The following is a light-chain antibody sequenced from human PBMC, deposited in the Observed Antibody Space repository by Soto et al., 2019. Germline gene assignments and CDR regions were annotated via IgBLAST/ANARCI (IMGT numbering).Light chain of an antibody. V-gene: IGKV3-11*01. CDR1: QSVTSS. CDR3: QHRSTWPRT. CDR2: DAS. Sequence: EIVLTHSPGTLSLSPGERATLSCRASQSVTSSLVWYQQKPGQAPRLLIYDASDRATGIPARFSGSGSGTDFTLTISSLEPEDSAVYYCQHRSTWPRTFGGGTKVDI. J-gene: IGKJ4*01.